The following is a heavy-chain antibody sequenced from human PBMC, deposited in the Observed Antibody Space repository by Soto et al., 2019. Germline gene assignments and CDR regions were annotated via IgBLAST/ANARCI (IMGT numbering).Heavy chain of an antibody. Sequence: GGSLRLSCAASGFTFSNAWMNWVRQAPGKGLEWVGRIKSKTDGGTTDYAAPVKGRFTISRDNSKNTLYLQMNSLRAEDTAVYYCARDRPGYSYGNGHGMDGSGQGTTVTVAS. J-gene: IGHJ6*02. CDR2: IKSKTDGGTT. V-gene: IGHV3-15*07. CDR3: ARDRPGYSYGNGHGMDG. CDR1: GFTFSNAW. D-gene: IGHD5-18*01.